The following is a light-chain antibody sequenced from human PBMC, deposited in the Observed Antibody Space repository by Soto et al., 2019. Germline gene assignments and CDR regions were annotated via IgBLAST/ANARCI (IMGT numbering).Light chain of an antibody. Sequence: IPMTQSPSILSASVGDRVTITCRAGQSINSQLAWYQQKPGKAPKVLIYGASSLENGVPSRFGGSGSGTEFTLTISSLQPDDFATYYCQQYASFKSFGQGTKVEIK. J-gene: IGKJ1*01. CDR3: QQYASFKS. CDR2: GAS. V-gene: IGKV1-5*01. CDR1: QSINSQ.